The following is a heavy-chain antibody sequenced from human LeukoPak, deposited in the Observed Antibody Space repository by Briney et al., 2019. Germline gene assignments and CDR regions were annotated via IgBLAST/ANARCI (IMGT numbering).Heavy chain of an antibody. V-gene: IGHV4-61*02. J-gene: IGHJ4*02. CDR3: ARDSGLAAAGTGY. Sequence: SETLSLTCTVSGGSISSGSYYWSWIRQPAGKGLEWIGRIYTSGSTNYNPSLKSRVTISVDTSKNQFSLKLSSVTAADTAVYYCARDSGLAAAGTGYWGQGTLVTVSS. CDR1: GGSISSGSYY. CDR2: IYTSGST. D-gene: IGHD6-13*01.